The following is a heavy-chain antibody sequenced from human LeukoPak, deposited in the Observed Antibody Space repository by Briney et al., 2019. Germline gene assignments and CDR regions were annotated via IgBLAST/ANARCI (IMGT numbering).Heavy chain of an antibody. CDR1: GSIFSNYG. Sequence: GGSLRLSCAASGSIFSNYGMHWVRQAPGKGLEWVAFISFDGGNKYYADSVKGRFTLSRDNSKNTLSLQMNGLRADDTAVYFCAKRGVVIRVILVGFHKEAYYFDSWGQGALVTVSS. D-gene: IGHD3-22*01. CDR2: ISFDGGNK. J-gene: IGHJ4*02. V-gene: IGHV3-30*18. CDR3: AKRGVVIRVILVGFHKEAYYFDS.